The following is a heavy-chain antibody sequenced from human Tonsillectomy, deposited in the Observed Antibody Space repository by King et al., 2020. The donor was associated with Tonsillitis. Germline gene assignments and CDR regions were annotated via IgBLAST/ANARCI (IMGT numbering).Heavy chain of an antibody. CDR1: GFTFSSYS. D-gene: IGHD3-9*01. J-gene: IGHJ4*02. CDR2: ISSGSSYI. CDR3: ARVTYDILTGLYIDYFDY. V-gene: IGHV3-21*01. Sequence: VQLVESGGGLVKPGGPLRLSCAASGFTFSSYSMNWVRQAPGKGLEWVSSISSGSSYIHYADSVKGRFTISRDNAKNSLYLQMNSLRAKDTALYYCARVTYDILTGLYIDYFDYWGQGTLVTVSS.